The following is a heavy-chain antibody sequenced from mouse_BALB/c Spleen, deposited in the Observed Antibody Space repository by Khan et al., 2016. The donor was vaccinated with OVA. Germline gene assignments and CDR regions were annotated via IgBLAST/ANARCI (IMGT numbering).Heavy chain of an antibody. Sequence: QIQLVQSGPELKKPGETVKISCKASGYSFTDYSMHWVKQAPGKGLKWMGWINTETGEPTYADDFKGRFAFSLETPVSTAYLQINNLKNEDTATYFCATSIPFYAMDYWGQGTSVTVSS. D-gene: IGHD2-3*01. CDR1: GYSFTDYS. V-gene: IGHV9-2-1*01. J-gene: IGHJ4*01. CDR2: INTETGEP. CDR3: ATSIPFYAMDY.